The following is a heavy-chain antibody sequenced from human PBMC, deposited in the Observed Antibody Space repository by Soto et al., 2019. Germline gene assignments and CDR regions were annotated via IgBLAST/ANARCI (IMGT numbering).Heavy chain of an antibody. CDR3: AKYQLRFNYYYGMDV. D-gene: IGHD2-2*01. CDR1: GFTFSSYA. V-gene: IGHV3-23*01. J-gene: IGHJ6*02. CDR2: ISGSGGST. Sequence: PGGSLRLSCAASGFTFSSYAMSWVRQAPGKGLEWDSAISGSGGSTYYADSVKGRFTISRDNSKNTLYLQMNSLRAEDTAVYYCAKYQLRFNYYYGMDVWGQWTTVTVSS.